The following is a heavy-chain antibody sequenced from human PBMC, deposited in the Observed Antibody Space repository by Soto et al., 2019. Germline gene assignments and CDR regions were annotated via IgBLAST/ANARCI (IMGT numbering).Heavy chain of an antibody. J-gene: IGHJ5*02. CDR2: ISYDGSNK. CDR3: AKDAANWNYPYNWFDP. CDR1: RFTFSSYG. D-gene: IGHD1-7*01. V-gene: IGHV3-30*18. Sequence: EGSLRLSCAASRFTFSSYGMHWVRQAPGKGLEWVAVISYDGSNKYYADSVKGRFTISRDNSKNTLYLQMNSLRAEDTAVYYCAKDAANWNYPYNWFDPWGQGTLVTVSS.